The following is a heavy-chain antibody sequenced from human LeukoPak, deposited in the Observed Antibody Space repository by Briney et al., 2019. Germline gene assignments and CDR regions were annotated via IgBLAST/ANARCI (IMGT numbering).Heavy chain of an antibody. J-gene: IGHJ4*02. D-gene: IGHD3-10*01. CDR3: TKGTGSGTYYCDS. CDR1: GFTFSSYA. CDR2: ISGSGGAT. Sequence: PGGPLRLSCVASGFTFSSYAMNWVRQAPGKGLEWVSAISGSGGATFYADSVKGRFTISRDNSKNTLFLQMNSLRAEDTAVYFCTKGTGSGTYYCDSWGQGTLVTVSS. V-gene: IGHV3-23*01.